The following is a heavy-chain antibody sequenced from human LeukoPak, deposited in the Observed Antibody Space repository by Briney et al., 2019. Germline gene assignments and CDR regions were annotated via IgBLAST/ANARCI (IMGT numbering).Heavy chain of an antibody. CDR1: GYTLSNFG. CDR3: ARDGTSTDDY. Sequence: APVKGSCKASGYTLSNFGISWVRQTPGQGLEWMGWISGNNDNPNYGQKFQGRLTVTTDSSTNTAYMELRNLRSDDTAAYYCARDGTSTDDYWGQGPLLPVSS. D-gene: IGHD2-2*01. V-gene: IGHV1-18*01. CDR2: ISGNNDNP. J-gene: IGHJ4*02.